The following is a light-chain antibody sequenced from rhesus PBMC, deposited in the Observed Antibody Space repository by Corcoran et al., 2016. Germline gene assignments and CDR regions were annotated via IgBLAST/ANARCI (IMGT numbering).Light chain of an antibody. J-gene: IGKJ4*01. Sequence: EIVMTQSPATLSLSPGERATLSCRASQSVSSSLAWYQQKPGQAPKLLIYGASSRATGIPDRFSGSGSGTEFTRTISSLEPEDVGVYYCQQDYSWPPTFGGGTKVELK. CDR3: QQDYSWPPT. V-gene: IGKV3-42*01. CDR1: QSVSSS. CDR2: GAS.